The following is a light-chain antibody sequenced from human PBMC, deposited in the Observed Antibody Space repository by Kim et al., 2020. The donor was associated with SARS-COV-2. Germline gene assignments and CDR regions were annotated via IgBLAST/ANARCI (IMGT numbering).Light chain of an antibody. Sequence: MTQSPSPLSVSVGDRATLSCRASQSISSNLDWYQQKPGQAPRLLIYGASTMHTGIPARFSGSGSGTDFTLTISGLQPEDFAVYYCQQHKNSPLCTFGEGTKLEI. CDR3: QQHKNSPLCT. CDR2: GAS. CDR1: QSISSN. V-gene: IGKV3-15*01. J-gene: IGKJ2*02.